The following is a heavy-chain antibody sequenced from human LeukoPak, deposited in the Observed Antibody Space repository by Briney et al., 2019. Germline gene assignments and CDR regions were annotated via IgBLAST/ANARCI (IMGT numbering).Heavy chain of an antibody. Sequence: SCMSWIRQAPGKGLEWISYISTRGTTIYYADSVKGRFTISRDNANNSLFLQMNSLRVEDTAFYYCATVQFLEWLPDWGQGTLVTVSP. D-gene: IGHD3-3*01. CDR1: SC. CDR2: ISTRGTTI. V-gene: IGHV3-11*04. J-gene: IGHJ4*02. CDR3: ATVQFLEWLPD.